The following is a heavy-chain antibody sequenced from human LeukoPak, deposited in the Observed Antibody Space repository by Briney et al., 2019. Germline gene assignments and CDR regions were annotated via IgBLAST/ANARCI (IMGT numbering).Heavy chain of an antibody. D-gene: IGHD3-22*01. Sequence: GGSLRLSCAASGFTFSSYEMNWVRQAPGKGLEWVSFISSSGSAIHYADSVRGRFTISRDNAKNSLFLQMSSLRAEDTAVYYCAREKLSFFDSSGYFDHWGQGTLVTVSS. J-gene: IGHJ4*02. CDR2: ISSSGSAI. CDR3: AREKLSFFDSSGYFDH. CDR1: GFTFSSYE. V-gene: IGHV3-48*03.